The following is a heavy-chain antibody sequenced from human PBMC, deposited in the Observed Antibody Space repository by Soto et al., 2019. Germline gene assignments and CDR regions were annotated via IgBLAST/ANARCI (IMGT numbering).Heavy chain of an antibody. J-gene: IGHJ6*02. Sequence: SQTLSLTCAISVDSVSSNSAAWDLISQSPSRGLEWLGRTYYRSKWYNDYAVSVKSRITINPDTSKNQFSLQLNSVTPEDTAVYYCDRAKEVIAARRDYYDYGMDVWGQGTTFTVSS. CDR3: DRAKEVIAARRDYYDYGMDV. D-gene: IGHD6-6*01. CDR2: TYYRSKWYN. V-gene: IGHV6-1*01. CDR1: VDSVSSNSAA.